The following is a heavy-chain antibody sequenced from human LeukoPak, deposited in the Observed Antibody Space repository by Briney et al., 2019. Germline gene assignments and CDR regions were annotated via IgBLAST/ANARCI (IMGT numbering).Heavy chain of an antibody. V-gene: IGHV3-74*01. J-gene: IGHJ4*02. CDR2: IDTDGKST. D-gene: IGHD5-24*01. CDR3: VRVRDGYNF. CDR1: GFTFNTYF. Sequence: GGSLRLSCAASGFTFNTYFMHGVRQAPGKRLVWVSRIDTDGKSTTYADSVKGRFTISRDNAKNTLYLQMNSLRAEDTAVYYCVRVRDGYNFWGQGTLVSVSS.